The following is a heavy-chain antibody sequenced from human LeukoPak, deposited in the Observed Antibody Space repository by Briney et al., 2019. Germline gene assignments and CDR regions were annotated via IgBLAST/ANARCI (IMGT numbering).Heavy chain of an antibody. J-gene: IGHJ3*02. CDR2: IYYSGST. Sequence: SETLSLTCTVSGGSISRYYWSWIRQPPGKGLEWIGYIYYSGSTNYNPSLKSRVTISVDTSKNQFSLKLSSVTAADTAVYYCARGPVGGATYNDGDAFDIWGQGTMVTVSS. D-gene: IGHD1-26*01. CDR3: ARGPVGGATYNDGDAFDI. V-gene: IGHV4-59*01. CDR1: GGSISRYY.